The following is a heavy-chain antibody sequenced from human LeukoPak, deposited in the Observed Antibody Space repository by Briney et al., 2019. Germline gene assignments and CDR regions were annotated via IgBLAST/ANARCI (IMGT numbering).Heavy chain of an antibody. CDR3: AKSGYGDYFYYYYYMDV. D-gene: IGHD4-17*01. CDR2: ISGSGDNT. V-gene: IGHV3-23*01. J-gene: IGHJ6*03. CDR1: GFTFSSYA. Sequence: GGSLRLSCVASGFTFSSYAMSWVRQAPGKGLEWVSTISGSGDNTYYADSVKGRFTISRDNSKNTLYLQMNSLRAEDTAVYYCAKSGYGDYFYYYYYMDVWGKGTTVTVSS.